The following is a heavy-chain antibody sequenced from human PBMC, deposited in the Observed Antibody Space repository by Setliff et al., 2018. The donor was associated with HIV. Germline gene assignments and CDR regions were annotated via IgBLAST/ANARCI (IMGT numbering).Heavy chain of an antibody. J-gene: IGHJ3*01. CDR1: GGSISTYY. CDR2: IYFTGSS. D-gene: IGHD4-17*01. Sequence: SETLSLTCTVSGGSISTYYWSWIRQPPGKGLEWMGSIYFTGSSDNKPSLKSRVTLSVDTSKHQFSLKLSSVTAADTAVYYCARVQMAYAAFDVWGQGTMLTVSS. CDR3: ARVQMAYAAFDV. V-gene: IGHV4-59*01.